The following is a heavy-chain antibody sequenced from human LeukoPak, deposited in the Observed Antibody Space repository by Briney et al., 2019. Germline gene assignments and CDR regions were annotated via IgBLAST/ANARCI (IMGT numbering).Heavy chain of an antibody. CDR3: ARRAPYCSSTSCYFSFFDY. Sequence: LRLSCAASGFTFSSYAMSWVRQAPGKGLEWIGYIYHSGSTYYNPSLKSRVTISVDRSKNQFSLKLSSVTAADTAVYYCARRAPYCSSTSCYFSFFDYWGQGTLVTVSS. CDR2: IYHSGST. V-gene: IGHV4-30-2*01. CDR1: GFTFSSYA. J-gene: IGHJ4*02. D-gene: IGHD2-2*01.